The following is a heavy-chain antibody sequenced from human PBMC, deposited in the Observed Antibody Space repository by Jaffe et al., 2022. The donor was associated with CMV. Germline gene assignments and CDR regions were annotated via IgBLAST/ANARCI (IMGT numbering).Heavy chain of an antibody. D-gene: IGHD3-9*01. CDR3: ARHRRDILTGYYPRAYWFDP. CDR2: INHSGST. CDR1: GGSFSGYY. J-gene: IGHJ5*02. V-gene: IGHV4-34*01. Sequence: QVQLQQWGAGLLKPSETLSLTCAVYGGSFSGYYWSWIRQPPGKGLEWIGEINHSGSTNYNPSLKSRVTISVDTSKNQFSLKLSSVTAADTAVYYCARHRRDILTGYYPRAYWFDPWGQGTLVTVSS.